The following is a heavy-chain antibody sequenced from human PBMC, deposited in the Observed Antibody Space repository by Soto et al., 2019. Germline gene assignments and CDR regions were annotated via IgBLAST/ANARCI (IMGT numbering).Heavy chain of an antibody. Sequence: SETLSLTCTVSGDSISSSSYYWDWIRQPPGKGLEWIGSIYHSGSTYYNPSLKSRVTISVDRSKNQFSLKLSSVTAADTAVYYCARVPGPWGQGTLVTVSS. CDR1: GDSISSSSYY. J-gene: IGHJ5*02. V-gene: IGHV4-39*07. CDR3: ARVPGP. D-gene: IGHD7-27*01. CDR2: IYHSGST.